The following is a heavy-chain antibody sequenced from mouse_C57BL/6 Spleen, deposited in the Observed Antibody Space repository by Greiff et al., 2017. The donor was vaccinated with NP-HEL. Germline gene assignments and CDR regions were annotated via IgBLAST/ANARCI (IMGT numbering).Heavy chain of an antibody. CDR3: ARSAITTVVATDYYFDY. CDR2: IYPRDGST. J-gene: IGHJ2*01. D-gene: IGHD1-1*01. Sequence: VQLQQSGPELVKPGASVKLSCKASGYTFTSYDINWVKQRPGQGLEWIGWIYPRDGSTKYNEKFKGKATLTVDTSSSTAYMELHSLTSEDSAVYFCARSAITTVVATDYYFDYWGQGTTLTVSS. CDR1: GYTFTSYD. V-gene: IGHV1-85*01.